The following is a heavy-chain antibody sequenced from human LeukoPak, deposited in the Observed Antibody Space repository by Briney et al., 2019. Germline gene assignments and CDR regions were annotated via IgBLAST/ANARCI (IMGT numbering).Heavy chain of an antibody. CDR1: GYTFTGYF. V-gene: IGHV1-2*02. D-gene: IGHD3-9*01. CDR2: INPNSGGT. Sequence: ASVKVSCKASGYTFTGYFMHWVRQAPGQGLEWMGWINPNSGGTNYAQKFQGRVTMTRDTSISTAYMELSRLRSDDTAVYYCARGGLRYFDWLNAFDIWGQGTMVTVSS. J-gene: IGHJ3*02. CDR3: ARGGLRYFDWLNAFDI.